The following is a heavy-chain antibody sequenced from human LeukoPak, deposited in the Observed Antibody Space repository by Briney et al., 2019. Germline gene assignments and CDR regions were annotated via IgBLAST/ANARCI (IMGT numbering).Heavy chain of an antibody. D-gene: IGHD3-3*01. V-gene: IGHV3-23*01. CDR2: ISGSGGST. CDR3: AKALFGVVIMPFYY. CDR1: GFTFSSYA. J-gene: IGHJ4*02. Sequence: GGSLRLSCAASGFTFSSYAMSWVRQAPGKRLEWVSAISGSGGSTYYADSVKGRFTISRDNSKNTLYLQMNSLRAEDTAVYYCAKALFGVVIMPFYYWGQGTLVTVSS.